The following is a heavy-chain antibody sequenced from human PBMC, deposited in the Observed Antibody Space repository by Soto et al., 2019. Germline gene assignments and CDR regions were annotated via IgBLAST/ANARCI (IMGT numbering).Heavy chain of an antibody. D-gene: IGHD6-13*01. V-gene: IGHV3-23*01. CDR3: AKTDIPAAEAAFDH. CDR2: ISASGGST. J-gene: IGHJ4*02. CDR1: GFTFGSCA. Sequence: EVQLLESGGGLVQPGGSLRLSCAASGFTFGSCAMTWVRQAPGKGREWVSAISASGGSTYYADSVKGRFTISRDNSKNTLYLQMNSLRAEDTAVYYCAKTDIPAAEAAFDHWGQGTLVTVSS.